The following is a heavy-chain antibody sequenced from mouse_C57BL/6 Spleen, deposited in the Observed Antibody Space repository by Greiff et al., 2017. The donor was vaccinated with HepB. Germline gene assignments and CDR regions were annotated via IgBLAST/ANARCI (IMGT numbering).Heavy chain of an antibody. CDR1: GYTFTDYE. CDR3: TRWGSFDGYYGKAMDY. V-gene: IGHV1-15*01. CDR2: IAPETGGT. J-gene: IGHJ4*01. D-gene: IGHD2-3*01. Sequence: QVQLKESGAELVRPGASVTLSCKASGYTFTDYEMHWVKQTPVHGLEWIGAIAPETGGTAYNQKFKGKAILTADKSSSTAYMELRSLTSEDSAVYYCTRWGSFDGYYGKAMDYWGQGTSVTVSS.